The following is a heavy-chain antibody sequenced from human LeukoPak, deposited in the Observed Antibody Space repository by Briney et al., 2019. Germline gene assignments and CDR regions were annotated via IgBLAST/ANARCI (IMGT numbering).Heavy chain of an antibody. CDR2: IIPILGIA. V-gene: IGHV1-69*04. CDR1: GGTFSSYA. J-gene: IGHJ4*02. D-gene: IGHD1-26*01. CDR3: ARTWGIVGATPLGY. Sequence: GASVKVSCKASGGTFSSYAISWVRQAPGQGLEWMGRIIPILGIANYAQKLQGRVTMTTDTSTSTAYMELRSLRSDDTAVYYCARTWGIVGATPLGYWGQGTLVTVSS.